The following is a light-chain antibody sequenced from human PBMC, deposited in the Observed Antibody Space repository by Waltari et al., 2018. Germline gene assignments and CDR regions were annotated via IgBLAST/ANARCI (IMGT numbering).Light chain of an antibody. CDR3: QQYYSTPYT. Sequence: DIVMTQSPDSLAVSLGERATINCKSSQSVLYSSHNKNHLAWYQQKPGQPPKLLIYWAATRESGVPDRFSGSGSGTDFTLTISSLQAEDVAVYYCQQYYSTPYTFGQGTNLEI. J-gene: IGKJ2*01. CDR2: WAA. CDR1: QSVLYSSHNKNH. V-gene: IGKV4-1*01.